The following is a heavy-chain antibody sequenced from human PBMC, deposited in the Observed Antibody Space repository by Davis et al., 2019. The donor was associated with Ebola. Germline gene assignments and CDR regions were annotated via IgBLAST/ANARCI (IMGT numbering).Heavy chain of an antibody. V-gene: IGHV5-51*01. Sequence: PGGSLRLSCKGSGYSFTSYWIGWVRQMPGKGLEWMGIIYPGDSDTRYSPSFQGQVTISADKSISTAYLQWSSLKASDTAMYYCARQIGLSYSNDYYYGMDVWGQGTTVTVSS. CDR1: GYSFTSYW. CDR2: IYPGDSDT. D-gene: IGHD4-11*01. CDR3: ARQIGLSYSNDYYYGMDV. J-gene: IGHJ6*02.